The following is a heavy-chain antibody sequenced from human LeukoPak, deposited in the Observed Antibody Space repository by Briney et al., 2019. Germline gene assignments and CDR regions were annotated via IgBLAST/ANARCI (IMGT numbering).Heavy chain of an antibody. CDR2: ISAYNGNA. J-gene: IGHJ4*02. D-gene: IGHD3-3*01. Sequence: GASVKVSCKASGYTFTSYGISWVRQAPGQGLEWMGWISAYNGNANYAQKLQGRVTMTTDTSTSTAYMELRSLRSDDTAVYYCARESTLVRFFEWGYYFDYWGQGTLVTVSS. CDR1: GYTFTSYG. CDR3: ARESTLVRFFEWGYYFDY. V-gene: IGHV1-18*01.